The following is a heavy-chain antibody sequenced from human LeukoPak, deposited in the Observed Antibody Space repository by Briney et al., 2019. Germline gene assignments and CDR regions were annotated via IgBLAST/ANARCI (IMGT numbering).Heavy chain of an antibody. D-gene: IGHD4-17*01. Sequence: GGSLRLSCAASGVAFSSSNLNWFRQAPGKGLEWVSSITSDAYIYYADSLKGRFSISRDNAKNSVFLQMISLRAEDTAVYYCARADYGDYGVDFWGQGTLVTVSS. V-gene: IGHV3-21*01. CDR3: ARADYGDYGVDF. CDR2: ITSDAYI. J-gene: IGHJ4*02. CDR1: GVAFSSSN.